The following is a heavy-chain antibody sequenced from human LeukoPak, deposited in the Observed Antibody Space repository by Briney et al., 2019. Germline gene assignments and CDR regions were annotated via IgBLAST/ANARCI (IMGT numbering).Heavy chain of an antibody. V-gene: IGHV4-4*07. D-gene: IGHD2-21*01. J-gene: IGHJ4*02. CDR2: IYTSGST. Sequence: NPSETLSLTCTVSGGSISSYYWGWIRQPAGKGLEWIGRIYTSGSTNYNPSLKSRVTMSVDTSKNQFSLKLSAVTAADTAVYYCAREGFVRGPDYWGQGTLVTVSS. CDR3: AREGFVRGPDY. CDR1: GGSISSYY.